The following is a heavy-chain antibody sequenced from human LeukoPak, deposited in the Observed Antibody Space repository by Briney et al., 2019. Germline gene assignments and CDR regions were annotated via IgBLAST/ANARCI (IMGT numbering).Heavy chain of an antibody. J-gene: IGHJ4*02. D-gene: IGHD3-10*01. CDR2: IYSGGST. V-gene: IGHV3-66*01. CDR1: GFTVSSNY. Sequence: PGGSLRLSCAASGFTVSSNYMSWVRQAPGKGLEWVSVIYSGGSTYYADSVKSRFTISRDTSKNTFSLQMNSVTAADTAVYYCAITNYATPMKGRFTISRPNSKNTLHLPMNSLRAEDTAVYYCARDVYYDSSTIGYFDYWGQGTLVTVSS. CDR3: AITNYATPMKGRFTISRPNSKNTLHLPMNSLRAEDTAVYYCARDVYYDSSTIGYFDY.